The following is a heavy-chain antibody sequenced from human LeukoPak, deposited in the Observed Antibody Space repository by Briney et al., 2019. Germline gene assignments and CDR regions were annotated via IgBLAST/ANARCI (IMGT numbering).Heavy chain of an antibody. CDR2: ISSSGSTI. J-gene: IGHJ6*03. CDR1: GFTFSSYE. D-gene: IGHD4-17*01. CDR3: ARDYGDYPYYYYYMDV. Sequence: GGSLRLSCAASGFTFSSYEMNWVRQAPGKGLEWVSYISSSGSTIYYADSVKGRFTISRDNAKNSLYLQMNSLRAEDTAVYYCARDYGDYPYYYYYMDVWGKGTTVTVSS. V-gene: IGHV3-48*03.